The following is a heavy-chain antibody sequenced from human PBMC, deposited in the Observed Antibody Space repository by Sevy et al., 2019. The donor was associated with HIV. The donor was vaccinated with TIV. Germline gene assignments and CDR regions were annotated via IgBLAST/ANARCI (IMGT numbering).Heavy chain of an antibody. CDR2: ISNSGSTI. J-gene: IGHJ4*02. Sequence: GSLRLSCAASGFIFRSYEMNWVRQAPGKGLEWVSYISNSGSTISYSDSVKGRFTISRDNAKNSLYLQMNSLRVEDTAVYYCARDLPPSATTVAHFDYWGQGTLVTVSS. V-gene: IGHV3-48*03. CDR3: ARDLPPSATTVAHFDY. CDR1: GFIFRSYE. D-gene: IGHD4-17*01.